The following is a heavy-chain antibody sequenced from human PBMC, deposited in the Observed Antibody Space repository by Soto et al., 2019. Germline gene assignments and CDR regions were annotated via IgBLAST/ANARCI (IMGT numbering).Heavy chain of an antibody. CDR3: ASAGYCSGGSCSEWAFDI. V-gene: IGHV1-45*02. Sequence: ASVKVSCKASGYTFTYRYLHWVRQAPGQALEWMGWITPFNGNTNYAQKFQDRVTITRDRSMSTAYMELSSLRSEDTAMYYCASAGYCSGGSCSEWAFDIWGQGTMVTVSS. J-gene: IGHJ3*02. CDR2: ITPFNGNT. CDR1: GYTFTYRY. D-gene: IGHD2-15*01.